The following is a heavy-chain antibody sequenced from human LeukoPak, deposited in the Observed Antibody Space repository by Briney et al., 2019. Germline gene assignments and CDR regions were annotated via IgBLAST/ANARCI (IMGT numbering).Heavy chain of an antibody. V-gene: IGHV1-18*01. CDR1: GYTFTSYG. J-gene: IGHJ4*02. CDR2: ISAYNGNT. Sequence: ASVKVSCKASGYTFTSYGISWVRQAPGQGLEWMGWISAYNGNTNYAQKLQGRVTMTTDTSTSTAYIGLRSLRSDDTAVYYCASGYYSNYGFYWGQGTLVTVSS. D-gene: IGHD4-11*01. CDR3: ASGYYSNYGFY.